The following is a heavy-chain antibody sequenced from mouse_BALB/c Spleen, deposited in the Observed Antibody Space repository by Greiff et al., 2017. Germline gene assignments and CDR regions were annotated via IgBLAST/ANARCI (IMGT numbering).Heavy chain of an antibody. Sequence: EVKLMESGGGLVQPGGSLKLSCATSGFTFTDYYMSWVRQPPGKALEWLGFIRNKANGYTTEYSASGKGRFTISRDNSQSILYLQMNTRRAEDSATYYCARDISRRGWYFDVWGAGTTVTVSA. CDR1: GFTFTDYY. J-gene: IGHJ1*01. V-gene: IGHV7-3*02. CDR3: ARDISRRGWYFDV. CDR2: IRNKANGYTT.